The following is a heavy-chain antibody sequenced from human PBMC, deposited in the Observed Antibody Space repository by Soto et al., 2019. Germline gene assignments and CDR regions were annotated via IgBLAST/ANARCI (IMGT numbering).Heavy chain of an antibody. V-gene: IGHV1-18*01. CDR1: GYTFTSYG. J-gene: IGHJ1*01. CDR2: ISAYNGNT. CDR3: ARDSSPVGYCSGGSCYWGYFQH. D-gene: IGHD2-15*01. Sequence: ASVKVSCKASGYTFTSYGISWVRQAPGQVLEWMGWISAYNGNTNYAQKLQGRVTMTTDTSTSTAYMELRSLRSDDTAVYYCARDSSPVGYCSGGSCYWGYFQHWGQGTLVTVSS.